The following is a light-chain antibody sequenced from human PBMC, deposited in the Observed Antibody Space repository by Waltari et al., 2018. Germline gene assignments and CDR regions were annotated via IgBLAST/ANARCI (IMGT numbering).Light chain of an antibody. J-gene: IGKJ1*01. Sequence: QSLLHSDGNTYLNWFQQRPGQSPRRLIYKVSRRDAGAPDRFSGSGSGSDFTLNINRVEAEDVGVYYCMQATHWPLTFGQGTKVEIK. CDR1: QSLLHSDGNTY. V-gene: IGKV2-30*02. CDR3: MQATHWPLT. CDR2: KVS.